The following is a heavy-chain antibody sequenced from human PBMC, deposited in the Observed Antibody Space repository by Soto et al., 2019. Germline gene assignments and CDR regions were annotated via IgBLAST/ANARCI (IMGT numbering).Heavy chain of an antibody. J-gene: IGHJ6*02. CDR3: ARDLLRGGYCSSTSCYGYYYYYYGMDV. CDR2: INPNSGGT. CDR1: GYTFTGYY. V-gene: IGHV1-2*04. Sequence: ASVKVSCKASGYTFTGYYMHWVRQAPGQGLEWMGWINPNSGGTNYAQKFQGWVTMTRDTSISTAYMELGRLRSDDTAVYYCARDLLRGGYCSSTSCYGYYYYYYGMDVWGQGTTVTVSS. D-gene: IGHD2-2*01.